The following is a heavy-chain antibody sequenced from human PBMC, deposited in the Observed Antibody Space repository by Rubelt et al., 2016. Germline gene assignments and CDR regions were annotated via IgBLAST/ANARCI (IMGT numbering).Heavy chain of an antibody. D-gene: IGHD5/OR15-5a*01. CDR1: GFTFSNYW. J-gene: IGHJ6*03. CDR3: ARGSVDYYYYYMDV. V-gene: IGHV3-74*01. Sequence: CAASGFTFSNYWMHGVRQAPGKGLVWVSRINSDGSSTGYTDSVKGRFTISRDSAKNSLYLQMNSLRAEDTAVYYCARGSVDYYYYYMDVWGKGTTVTVSS. CDR2: INSDGSST.